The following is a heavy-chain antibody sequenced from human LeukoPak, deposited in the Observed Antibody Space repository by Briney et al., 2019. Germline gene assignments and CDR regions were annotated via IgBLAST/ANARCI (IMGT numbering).Heavy chain of an antibody. CDR2: INPNSGGT. Sequence: ASVKVSCKASGYTFTGYYMHWVRQAPGQGLEWMGWINPNSGGTNYAQKFQGRVTMTRDTSTSTVYMELSSLRSEDTAVYYCARSRGGSTSCPDYWGQGTLVTVSS. CDR1: GYTFTGYY. CDR3: ARSRGGSTSCPDY. V-gene: IGHV1-2*02. D-gene: IGHD2-2*01. J-gene: IGHJ4*02.